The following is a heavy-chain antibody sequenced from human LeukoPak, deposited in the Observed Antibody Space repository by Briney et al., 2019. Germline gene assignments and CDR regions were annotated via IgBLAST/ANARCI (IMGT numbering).Heavy chain of an antibody. CDR3: ARSGHYGIDL. CDR1: RFAFDDYA. J-gene: IGHJ3*01. D-gene: IGHD3-3*01. V-gene: IGHV3-43D*04. CDR2: ITWDGITT. Sequence: GGSLRLSCVASRFAFDDYAMDWVRQPPGKGLEWVSFITWDGITTSYVDSVKGRFTISGDNSKNSLFLQLDSLRAEDSALYYCARSGHYGIDLWGQGTMVIVSA.